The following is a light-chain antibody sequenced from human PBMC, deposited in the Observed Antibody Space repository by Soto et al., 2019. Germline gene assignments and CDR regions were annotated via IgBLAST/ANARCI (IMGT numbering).Light chain of an antibody. Sequence: EKVMTQSPDTLSVSPGERATLSCRASESVSINLAWYQQKPGQAPRLLIYAASTRATGIPVRFSGSGSGTEFTLTINSLQSEDFAVYYCQQYDKWPITFGQGTQLVVK. CDR1: ESVSIN. CDR3: QQYDKWPIT. CDR2: AAS. J-gene: IGKJ5*01. V-gene: IGKV3-15*01.